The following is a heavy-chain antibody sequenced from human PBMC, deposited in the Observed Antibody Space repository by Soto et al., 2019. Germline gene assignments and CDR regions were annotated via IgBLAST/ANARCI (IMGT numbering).Heavy chain of an antibody. CDR1: GYTFTGYY. D-gene: IGHD6-19*01. J-gene: IGHJ4*02. V-gene: IGHV1-2*02. Sequence: ASVKVSCKASGYTFTGYYMHWVRQAPGQGLEWMGWINPNSGGTNYAQKFQGRVTMTRDTSISTAYMELSRLRSDDTAVYYCARWGYSSGWYPRDYFDYWGQVTLVTVSS. CDR2: INPNSGGT. CDR3: ARWGYSSGWYPRDYFDY.